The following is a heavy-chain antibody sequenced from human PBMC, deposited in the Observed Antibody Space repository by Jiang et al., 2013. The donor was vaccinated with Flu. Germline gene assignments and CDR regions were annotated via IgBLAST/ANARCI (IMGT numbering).Heavy chain of an antibody. CDR1: GYSFTSYW. CDR3: ARHGSYYYDSSGTPDAFDI. Sequence: VKKPGESLKISCKGSGYSFTSYWIGWVRQMPGKGLEWMGIIYPGDSDTRYSPSFQGQVTISADKSISTAYLQWSSLKASDTAMYYCARHGSYYYDSSGTPDAFDIWGQGTMVTVSS. V-gene: IGHV5-51*01. D-gene: IGHD3-22*01. J-gene: IGHJ3*02. CDR2: IYPGDSDT.